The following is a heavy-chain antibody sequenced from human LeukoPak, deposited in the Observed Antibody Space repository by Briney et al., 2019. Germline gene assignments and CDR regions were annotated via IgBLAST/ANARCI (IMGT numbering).Heavy chain of an antibody. CDR2: IYHRGST. D-gene: IGHD1-26*01. J-gene: IGHJ3*02. CDR3: ARGASAFDI. V-gene: IGHV4-30-2*01. Sequence: SETLSLTCAVSGGSISSGGYSWSWIRQPPGKGLEWIEYIYHRGSTYYKPSLKSRVTISVDRSKNQFSLKLSSVAAADTAVYYCARGASAFDIWGQGTMVTVSS. CDR1: GGSISSGGYS.